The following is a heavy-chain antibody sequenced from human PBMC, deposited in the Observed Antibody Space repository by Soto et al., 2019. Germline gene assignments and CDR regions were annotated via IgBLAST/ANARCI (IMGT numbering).Heavy chain of an antibody. D-gene: IGHD5-18*01. J-gene: IGHJ6*02. Sequence: HPGGSLRLSCAASGFTVSSNYMSWVRQAPGKGLEWVSVIYSGGSTYYADSVKGRFTISRDNSKNTLYLQMNSLRAEDTAVYYCASAFDTAMDYYYGMDVWGQGTTVTVSS. V-gene: IGHV3-53*01. CDR2: IYSGGST. CDR1: GFTVSSNY. CDR3: ASAFDTAMDYYYGMDV.